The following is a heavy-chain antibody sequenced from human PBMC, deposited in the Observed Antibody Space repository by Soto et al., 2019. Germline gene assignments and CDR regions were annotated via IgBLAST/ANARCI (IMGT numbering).Heavy chain of an antibody. CDR3: ARVRGGWNKSDAFDI. D-gene: IGHD6-19*01. Sequence: QVQLQESGPGLVKPSETLSLTCTVSGGSISSYYWSWIRQPPGKGLEWIGYIYYSGSTNYNPSLKSRVTISVDTSKNQFSLKLSSVTAADTAVYYCARVRGGWNKSDAFDIWGQGTMITVSS. CDR2: IYYSGST. V-gene: IGHV4-59*01. J-gene: IGHJ3*02. CDR1: GGSISSYY.